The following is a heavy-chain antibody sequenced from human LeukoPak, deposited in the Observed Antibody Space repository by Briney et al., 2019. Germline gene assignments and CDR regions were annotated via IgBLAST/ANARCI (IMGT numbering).Heavy chain of an antibody. J-gene: IGHJ4*02. CDR1: GFTIRSYE. CDR2: LSSSGSAF. Sequence: GGSLRLSCEDSGFTIRSYEMNWVRQAPGKGLEWTAYLSSSGSAFSYADSVKGRFTIARDNAKNSVYLEMNSLRADDTAVYYCARSARLMKGVVEVTALDDWGQGTLVTVSS. CDR3: ARSARLMKGVVEVTALDD. V-gene: IGHV3-48*03. D-gene: IGHD3-3*01.